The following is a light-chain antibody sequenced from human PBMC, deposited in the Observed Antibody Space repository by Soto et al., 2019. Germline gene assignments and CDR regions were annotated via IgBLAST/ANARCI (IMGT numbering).Light chain of an antibody. J-gene: IGKJ5*01. CDR3: QQRSNWQIT. CDR2: DAS. V-gene: IGKV3-11*01. Sequence: ETVLTQSPATLSLSPGESATLSCRASQSVSTYLAWYQQKPGQAPRLLIYDASNRVTGIPARFRGSGSGTDFTLTISSLEPDDFAVYYCQQRSNWQITFGQGRRLEIK. CDR1: QSVSTY.